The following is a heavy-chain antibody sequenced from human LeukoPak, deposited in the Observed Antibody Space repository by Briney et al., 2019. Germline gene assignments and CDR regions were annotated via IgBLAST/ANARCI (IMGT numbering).Heavy chain of an antibody. CDR2: VSSGSSTI. CDR3: ARGLVYCGGDCYSWGALDY. D-gene: IGHD2-21*02. Sequence: PGGSLRLSCAASGFTFSDYYMSWIRQAPGKALEWVSYVSSGSSTIYYADSVKGRFTVSRDNGKRSLYLQMNSLRADDTAVYYCARGLVYCGGDCYSWGALDYWGQGTLVTVSS. CDR1: GFTFSDYY. V-gene: IGHV3-11*04. J-gene: IGHJ4*02.